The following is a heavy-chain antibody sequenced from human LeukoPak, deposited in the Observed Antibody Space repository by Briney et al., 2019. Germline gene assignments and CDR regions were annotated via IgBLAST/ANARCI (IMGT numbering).Heavy chain of an antibody. J-gene: IGHJ4*02. CDR1: GYSFTSYW. CDR3: ARRGEAMDPFDC. V-gene: IGHV5-51*01. Sequence: GESLRISCKDSGYSFTSYWIGWVRQMPGKGLEWMGIIYPGDSDTRYSPSFQGQVTISADKSINTAYLQWSSLKASDTAIYYCARRGEAMDPFDCWGQGTLVTVSS. CDR2: IYPGDSDT. D-gene: IGHD5-18*01.